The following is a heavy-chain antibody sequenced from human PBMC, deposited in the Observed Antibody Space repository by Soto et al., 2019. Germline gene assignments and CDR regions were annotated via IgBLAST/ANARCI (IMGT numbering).Heavy chain of an antibody. V-gene: IGHV4-31*03. D-gene: IGHD3-22*01. CDR1: GGSISSGGSY. J-gene: IGHJ5*02. CDR3: ARVITLKGVRWFDP. Sequence: SETLSLTCTVSGGSISSGGSYWSWIRQHPGKGLEWIGYIYYSGSTYYNPSLKSRVTISVDTSKNQFSLKLSSVTAADTAVYYCARVITLKGVRWFDPWGQGTLVTVSS. CDR2: IYYSGST.